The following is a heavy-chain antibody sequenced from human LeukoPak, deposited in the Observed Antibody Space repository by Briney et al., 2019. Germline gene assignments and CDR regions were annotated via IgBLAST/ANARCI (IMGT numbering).Heavy chain of an antibody. D-gene: IGHD3-22*01. CDR3: ARGLGRHYYDSSGYYHDAFDI. CDR2: IYYSGST. J-gene: IGHJ3*02. Sequence: SETLSLTCTVSGGPISSYYWSWIRQPPGKGLEWIGYIYYSGSTNYNPSLKSRVTISVDTSKNQFSLKLSSVTAADTAVYYCARGLGRHYYDSSGYYHDAFDIWGQGTMVTVSS. V-gene: IGHV4-59*12. CDR1: GGPISSYY.